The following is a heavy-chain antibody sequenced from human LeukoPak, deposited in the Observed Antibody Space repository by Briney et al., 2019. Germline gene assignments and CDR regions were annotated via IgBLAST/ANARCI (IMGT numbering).Heavy chain of an antibody. V-gene: IGHV1-18*01. J-gene: IGHJ3*02. D-gene: IGHD5-18*01. Sequence: GASVKVSCKASGYNFNGYGIGWVRQAPGQGLEWMGWITAGNGNTNYAQKVQGRVTMTTDTSTSTAYMELRSLRSDDTAVYFCARDLARGYSYGYNAFDIWGQGTMVTVSS. CDR2: ITAGNGNT. CDR3: ARDLARGYSYGYNAFDI. CDR1: GYNFNGYG.